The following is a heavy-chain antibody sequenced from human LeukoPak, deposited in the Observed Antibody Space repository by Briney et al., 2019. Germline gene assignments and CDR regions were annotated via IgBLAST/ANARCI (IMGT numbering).Heavy chain of an antibody. V-gene: IGHV3-48*01. D-gene: IGHD5-24*01. CDR3: ARWLQSRGNFDY. J-gene: IGHJ4*02. CDR2: ISSISSTI. Sequence: GGSLRLSCAASGFTFSSYSMNWVRQAPGKGLEWFSYISSISSTIYYADSVKGRFTISRDKAKNSLNLQMNSLRAEDTAVYYCARWLQSRGNFDYWGQGTLVTVSS. CDR1: GFTFSSYS.